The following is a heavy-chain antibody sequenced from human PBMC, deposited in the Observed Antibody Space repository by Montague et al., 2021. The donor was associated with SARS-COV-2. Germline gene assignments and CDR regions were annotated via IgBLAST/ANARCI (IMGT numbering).Heavy chain of an antibody. Sequence: SLRLSCAASGFTFGDYAINWGRQAPGKGLEWVASISGDGATAYYAESVLGRFAISRDNSKNTVLLQMDSLRVKDAAVYYCAKALYSGGFFFESGSDFWGQGALVTVSS. CDR3: AKALYSGGFFFESGSDF. D-gene: IGHD6-19*01. CDR2: ISGDGATA. V-gene: IGHV3-23*01. CDR1: GFTFGDYA. J-gene: IGHJ4*02.